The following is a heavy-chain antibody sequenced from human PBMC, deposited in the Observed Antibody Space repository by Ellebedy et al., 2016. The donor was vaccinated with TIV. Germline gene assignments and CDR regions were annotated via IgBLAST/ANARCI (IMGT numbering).Heavy chain of an antibody. J-gene: IGHJ6*02. D-gene: IGHD3-10*01. V-gene: IGHV1-2*04. CDR3: ARGYYGSGSYPYYYYGMDV. CDR2: INPNSGGT. CDR1: GYTFTGYY. Sequence: ASVKVSXXASGYTFTGYYMHWVRQAPGQGLEWMGWINPNSGGTNYAQKFQGWVTMTRDTSISTAYMELSRLRSDDTAVYYCARGYYGSGSYPYYYYGMDVWGQGTTVTVSS.